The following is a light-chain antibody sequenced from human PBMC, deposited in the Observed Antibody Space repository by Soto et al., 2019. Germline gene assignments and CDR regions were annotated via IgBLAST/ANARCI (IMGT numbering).Light chain of an antibody. V-gene: IGKV3-20*01. CDR3: QQYGDSPRS. CDR1: RGLSSDY. CDR2: HAS. J-gene: IGKJ1*01. Sequence: IVLMQSPGTLSLSPGERATLSCRASRGLSSDYLAWYQQKPGQAPRLLFYHASRRATGTPDRFSVSGSGTDFTLTISRLEPGDFAVYYCQQYGDSPRSVGQGTKVDIK.